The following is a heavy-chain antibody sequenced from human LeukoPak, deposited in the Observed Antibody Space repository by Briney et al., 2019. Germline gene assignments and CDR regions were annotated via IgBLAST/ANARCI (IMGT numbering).Heavy chain of an antibody. CDR3: AKDLYSSSWYTYVDDYYYYYGMDV. D-gene: IGHD6-13*01. CDR2: ISGSGGST. V-gene: IGHV3-23*01. J-gene: IGHJ6*02. CDR1: GFTFSSYA. Sequence: GWSLRLSCAASGFTFSSYAMSWVRQAPGKGLEWVSAISGSGGSTYYADSVKGRSTISRDNSKNTLYLQMNSLRAEDTAVYYCAKDLYSSSWYTYVDDYYYYYGMDVWGQGTTVTVSS.